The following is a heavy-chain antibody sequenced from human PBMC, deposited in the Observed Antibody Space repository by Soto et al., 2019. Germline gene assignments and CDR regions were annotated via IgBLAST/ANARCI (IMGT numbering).Heavy chain of an antibody. CDR2: INPNSGGT. CDR1: GYTFTGYY. D-gene: IGHD3-22*01. CDR3: ASLYDSSGYLGFDY. J-gene: IGHJ4*02. V-gene: IGHV1-2*02. Sequence: AASVKVSCKASGYTFTGYYMHWVRQAPGQGLEWMGWINPNSGGTNYAQKFQGRVTMTRDTSISTAYMELSRLRSDDTAVYYCASLYDSSGYLGFDYWGQGTLVTVSS.